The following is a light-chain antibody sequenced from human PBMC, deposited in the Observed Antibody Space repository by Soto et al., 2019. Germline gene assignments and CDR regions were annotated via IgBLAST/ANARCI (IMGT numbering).Light chain of an antibody. Sequence: EIVLTQSPGTLSLSSGERATLSCRASQSVRSNYLAWYQQKPGPAPRLLIYGASSRATGLPDRFGGSGSAKFFPLTSSRQSAEDSAVYYCQQYASPPLTFGGGTKVEIK. CDR1: QSVRSNY. CDR2: GAS. V-gene: IGKV3-20*01. J-gene: IGKJ4*01. CDR3: QQYASPPLT.